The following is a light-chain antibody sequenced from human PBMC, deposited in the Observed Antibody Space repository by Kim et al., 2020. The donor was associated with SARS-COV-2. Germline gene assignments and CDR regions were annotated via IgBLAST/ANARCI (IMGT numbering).Light chain of an antibody. J-gene: IGLJ1*01. V-gene: IGLV2-14*03. CDR3: GSYTSRDPPVV. Sequence: QSALTQPASVSGSLGQSITISCTGTTGDIGTYDFVSWYQQHPGKAPRVILYDVTNRPSGVSHRFSGSKSGNTASLTISGLQAEDEADYYCGSYTSRDPPVVFGTGTKVTVL. CDR2: DVT. CDR1: TGDIGTYDF.